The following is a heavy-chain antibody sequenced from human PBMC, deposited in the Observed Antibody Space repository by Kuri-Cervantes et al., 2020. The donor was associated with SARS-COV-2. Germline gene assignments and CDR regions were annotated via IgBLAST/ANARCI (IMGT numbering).Heavy chain of an antibody. CDR1: GRSFSGYY. J-gene: IGHJ3*02. Sequence: ESLKISWAVDGRSFSGYYWRWIRQPPGRGLEWIGEINHSGSTNYNPSLKSRVTISVDTSKNQFSLKLSSVTAADTAVYYCARDQGHIAVAGYGGDAFDIWGQGTMVTVSS. CDR3: ARDQGHIAVAGYGGDAFDI. D-gene: IGHD6-19*01. V-gene: IGHV4-34*01. CDR2: INHSGST.